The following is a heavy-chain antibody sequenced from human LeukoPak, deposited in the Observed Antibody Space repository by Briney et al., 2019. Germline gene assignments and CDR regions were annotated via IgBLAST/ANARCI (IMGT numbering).Heavy chain of an antibody. J-gene: IGHJ3*02. D-gene: IGHD3-22*01. CDR3: ARDPPMYYYDEPGSRDAFDI. CDR1: GFTFSRYG. Sequence: GGSLRLSCAASGFTFSRYGMHWVRQAPGKGLEWVAVIWYDGSNKYYAESVKGRFTISRDNSKNTLHLQMNSLRAEETAAYYCARDPPMYYYDEPGSRDAFDIWGQGTMVTVSS. CDR2: IWYDGSNK. V-gene: IGHV3-33*01.